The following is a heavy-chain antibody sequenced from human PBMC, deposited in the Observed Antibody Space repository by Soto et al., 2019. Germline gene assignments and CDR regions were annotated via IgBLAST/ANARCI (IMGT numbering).Heavy chain of an antibody. J-gene: IGHJ3*02. CDR2: ISSSSSTI. CDR1: GFTFSSYS. V-gene: IGHV3-48*02. CDR3: ARNWNYGTQSAFAI. D-gene: IGHD1-7*01. Sequence: GGSLRLSCAASGFTFSSYSMNWVRQAPGKGLEWVSYISSSSSTIYYADSVKGRFTISRDNAKNSLYLQMNSLRDEDTAVYYCARNWNYGTQSAFAIWGQGTLVTVSS.